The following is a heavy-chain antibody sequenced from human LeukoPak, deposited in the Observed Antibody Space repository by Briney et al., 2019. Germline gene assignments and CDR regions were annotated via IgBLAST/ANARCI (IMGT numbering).Heavy chain of an antibody. Sequence: SVKVSCKASGGTFSSYAISWVRQAPGQGLERMGGIIPIFGTANYAQKFQGRVTITADESTSTAYMELSSLRSEDTAVYYCARGLITIFGVVIITYGMDVWGQGTTVTVSS. CDR3: ARGLITIFGVVIITYGMDV. J-gene: IGHJ6*02. V-gene: IGHV1-69*13. CDR2: IIPIFGTA. CDR1: GGTFSSYA. D-gene: IGHD3-3*01.